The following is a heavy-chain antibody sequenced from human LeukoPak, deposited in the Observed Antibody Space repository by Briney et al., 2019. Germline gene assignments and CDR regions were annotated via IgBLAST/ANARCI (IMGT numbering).Heavy chain of an antibody. CDR3: ARGSSFYSSSPTYFDY. D-gene: IGHD6-6*01. CDR2: ISYDGSNK. CDR1: GFTFSSYG. Sequence: GGSLRLSCAASGFTFSSYGMHWVRQAPGKGLEWVAVISYDGSNKYYADSVKGRFTISRDNSKNTLYLQMNSLRAEDTAVYYCARGSSFYSSSPTYFDYWGQGTLVTVSS. V-gene: IGHV3-30*03. J-gene: IGHJ4*02.